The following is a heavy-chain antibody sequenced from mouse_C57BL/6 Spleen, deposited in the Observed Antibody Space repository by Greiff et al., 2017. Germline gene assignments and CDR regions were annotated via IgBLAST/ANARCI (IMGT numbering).Heavy chain of an antibody. J-gene: IGHJ3*01. Sequence: QVQLQQPGAELVMPGASVKLSCKASGYTFTSYWMHWVKQRPGQGLEWIGEIDPSDSYTNYNQKFKGKYTLTVDKSSSTAYMQLSSLTSEDSAVYYCARESAWFAYWGQGTLVTVSA. CDR2: IDPSDSYT. CDR1: GYTFTSYW. V-gene: IGHV1-69*01. CDR3: ARESAWFAY.